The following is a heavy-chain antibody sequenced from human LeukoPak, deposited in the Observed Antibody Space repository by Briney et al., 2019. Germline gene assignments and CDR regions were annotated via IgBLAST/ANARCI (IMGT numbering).Heavy chain of an antibody. CDR1: GYTFTGHY. CDR2: MNPNSGNT. CDR3: ARYSRVRGTFDY. D-gene: IGHD3-10*01. J-gene: IGHJ4*02. V-gene: IGHV1-8*02. Sequence: ASVKVSCKASGYTFTGHYMHWVRQATGQGLEWMGWMNPNSGNTGYAQKFQGRVTMTRNTSISTAYMELSSLRSEDTAVYYCARYSRVRGTFDYWGQGTLVTVSS.